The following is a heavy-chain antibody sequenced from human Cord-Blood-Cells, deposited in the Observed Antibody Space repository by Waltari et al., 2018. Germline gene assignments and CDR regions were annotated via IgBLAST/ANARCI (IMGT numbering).Heavy chain of an antibody. Sequence: QLQLQESGPGLVKPSETLSLTCTVSGGSISSSSYYWGWVRQPPGKGLEWIGSIYYSGSTFYNPSLKSRGTISVDTSKNQFSLKLSSVTAADTAVYYCARIVVVTAIDYWGQGTLVTVSS. CDR3: ARIVVVTAIDY. D-gene: IGHD2-21*02. CDR2: IYYSGST. J-gene: IGHJ4*02. V-gene: IGHV4-39*07. CDR1: GGSISSSSYY.